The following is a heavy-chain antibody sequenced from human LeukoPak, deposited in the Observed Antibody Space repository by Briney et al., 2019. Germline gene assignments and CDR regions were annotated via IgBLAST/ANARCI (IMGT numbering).Heavy chain of an antibody. Sequence: SETLSLTCTVSGGSISSSSYYWGWIRQPPGKGLEWIGSIYYSGSTYYNPSLKSRVTISVDTSKNQFSLKLSSVTAADTAVYYCARESGWYYDSSGSDAFDIWGQGTMVTVSS. J-gene: IGHJ3*02. CDR2: IYYSGST. D-gene: IGHD3-22*01. CDR1: GGSISSSSYY. V-gene: IGHV4-39*07. CDR3: ARESGWYYDSSGSDAFDI.